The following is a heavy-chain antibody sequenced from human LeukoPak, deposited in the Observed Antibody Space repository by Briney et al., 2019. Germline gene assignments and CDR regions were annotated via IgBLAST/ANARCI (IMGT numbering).Heavy chain of an antibody. Sequence: GGSLRLSCAASGFTFSNAWMSWVRQAPGKGLEWVGFIRSKAYGGTTEYAASVKGRFTISRDDSKSIAYLQMNSLKTEDTAVYYCTRLPRYTYYYDSSAYPYDAFDIWGQGTMVTVSS. V-gene: IGHV3-49*04. CDR3: TRLPRYTYYYDSSAYPYDAFDI. CDR2: IRSKAYGGTT. J-gene: IGHJ3*02. CDR1: GFTFSNAW. D-gene: IGHD3-22*01.